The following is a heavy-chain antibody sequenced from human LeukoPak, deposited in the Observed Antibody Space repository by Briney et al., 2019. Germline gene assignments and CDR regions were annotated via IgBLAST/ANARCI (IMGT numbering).Heavy chain of an antibody. D-gene: IGHD3-16*01. V-gene: IGHV4-38-2*02. CDR2: IYYSGST. CDR1: GYSISSSYY. Sequence: SETLSLTCTVSGYSISSSYYWGWIRQPPGKGLEWIGSIYYSGSTYYNPSLKSRVTISVDTSKNQFSLKLSSVTAADTAVYYCARVFMTYGMVTVHYFDYWGQGTLVTVSS. CDR3: ARVFMTYGMVTVHYFDY. J-gene: IGHJ4*02.